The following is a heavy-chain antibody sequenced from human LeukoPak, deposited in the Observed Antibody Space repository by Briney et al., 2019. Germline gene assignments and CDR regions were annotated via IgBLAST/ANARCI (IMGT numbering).Heavy chain of an antibody. V-gene: IGHV3-66*01. J-gene: IGHJ4*02. CDR3: AKFRIAAAGTSFDY. D-gene: IGHD6-13*01. CDR2: IYSGGST. Sequence: GGSLRLSCAASGIIVSSNYMSWVRQAPGKGLEWVSVIYSGGSTYYADSVKGRFTISRDNSKNTLYLQMNSLRAEDTAVYYCAKFRIAAAGTSFDYWGQGTLVTVSS. CDR1: GIIVSSNY.